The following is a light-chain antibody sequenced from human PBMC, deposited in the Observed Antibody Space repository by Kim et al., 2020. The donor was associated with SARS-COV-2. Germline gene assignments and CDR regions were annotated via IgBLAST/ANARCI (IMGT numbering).Light chain of an antibody. CDR3: QQRDDWPLT. Sequence: LSPGERAALSCRASQTVNNHLAWYQQKPGQAPRLLIYDSSNRATGIPGRFSGSGSATDFTLTISSLEPEDFAVYYCQQRDDWPLTFGGGTKVDIK. J-gene: IGKJ4*01. V-gene: IGKV3-11*01. CDR2: DSS. CDR1: QTVNNH.